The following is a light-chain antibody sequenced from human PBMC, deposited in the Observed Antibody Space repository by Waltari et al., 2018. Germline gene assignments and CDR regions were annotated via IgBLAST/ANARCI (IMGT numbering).Light chain of an antibody. V-gene: IGLV2-14*01. CDR2: DVS. CDR3: SSYTTTSSWV. CDR1: SGDIGNYKF. J-gene: IGLJ3*02. Sequence: QSALTQPASVSGSPGQSITISCTGTSGDIGNYKFVSWYQQEPGRAPNLIVYDVSQRPSGVSNRFSGSKSGNTASLTISGVQAEDEADYYCSSYTTTSSWVFGGGTKLTVL.